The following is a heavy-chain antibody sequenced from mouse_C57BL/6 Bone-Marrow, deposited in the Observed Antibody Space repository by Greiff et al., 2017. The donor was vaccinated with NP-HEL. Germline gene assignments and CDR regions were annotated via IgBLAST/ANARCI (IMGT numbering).Heavy chain of an antibody. CDR3: ARGLRYYAMDY. D-gene: IGHD1-1*01. CDR2: SRNKANDYTT. V-gene: IGHV7-1*01. J-gene: IGHJ4*01. CDR1: GFTFSDFY. Sequence: EVKLMESGGGLVQSGRSLRLSCATSGFTFSDFYMEWVRQAPGKGLEWIAASRNKANDYTTEYSASVKGRFIVSRDTSQSILYLQMNALRAEDTAMYYCARGLRYYAMDYWGQGTSVTVSS.